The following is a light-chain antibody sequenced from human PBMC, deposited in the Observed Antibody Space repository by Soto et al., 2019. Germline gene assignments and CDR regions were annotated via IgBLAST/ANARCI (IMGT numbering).Light chain of an antibody. V-gene: IGKV1-5*03. CDR1: QSISSW. CDR3: QQHNSYPWT. Sequence: DIQMTQSPSTLSASVGDRVTITCRASQSISSWLAWYQQKPGKAPKLLIYKASSLESGAPSRFRGSRSGKEDTLPISRLQPDDFATYYYQQHNSYPWTFGQGTTVEIK. J-gene: IGKJ1*01. CDR2: KAS.